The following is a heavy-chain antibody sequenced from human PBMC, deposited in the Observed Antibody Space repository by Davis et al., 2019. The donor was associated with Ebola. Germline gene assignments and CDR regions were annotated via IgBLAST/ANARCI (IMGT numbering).Heavy chain of an antibody. V-gene: IGHV3-30*03. CDR3: AGSYTSGPWYFDY. Sequence: PGGSLRLSCAASGFALSDYGMHWVRQAPGKGLEWVAHTSYDGSNKDYADSVKGRFTISRDNSQNALYLQMNSLRAEDTAIYYCAGSYTSGPWYFDYWGQGTLVTVSS. D-gene: IGHD2-2*02. J-gene: IGHJ4*02. CDR1: GFALSDYG. CDR2: TSYDGSNK.